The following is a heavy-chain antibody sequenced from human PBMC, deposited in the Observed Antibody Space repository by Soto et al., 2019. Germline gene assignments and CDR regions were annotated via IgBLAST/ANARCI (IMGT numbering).Heavy chain of an antibody. CDR3: AREAGNEQQVGQQLPDC. J-gene: IGHJ4*02. D-gene: IGHD6-13*01. CDR1: GFIFNNYG. CDR2: IWHDGSNK. Sequence: PGGSLRLSCTASGFIFNNYGIHWVRQAPGKGLEWVADIWHDGSNKNYADSVKGRFTISRDDSKSTLYLQMNSLRVEDTAVYYFAREAGNEQQVGQQLPDCWGQETLVTVSS. V-gene: IGHV3-33*01.